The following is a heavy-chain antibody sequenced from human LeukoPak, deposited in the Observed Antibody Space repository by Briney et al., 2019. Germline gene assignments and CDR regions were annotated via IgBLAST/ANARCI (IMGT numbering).Heavy chain of an antibody. CDR1: VYTFTNFY. V-gene: IGHV1-2*02. D-gene: IGHD2-2*01. Sequence: ASVKVSCKASVYTFTNFYIHSVRQAPGQGLEGMGWMNPNSGDTSYAREFQDRVTMTRDASLSTAYMELSRLRSDDTAVYFCARRPINCIITNCYVDYWGQGTLVTVSS. CDR3: ARRPINCIITNCYVDY. J-gene: IGHJ4*02. CDR2: MNPNSGDT.